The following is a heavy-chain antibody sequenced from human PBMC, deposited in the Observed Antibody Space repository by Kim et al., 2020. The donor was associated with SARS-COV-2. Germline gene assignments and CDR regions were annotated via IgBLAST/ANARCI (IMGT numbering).Heavy chain of an antibody. D-gene: IGHD2-15*01. V-gene: IGHV3-9*01. CDR2: ISWNSGII. CDR3: AKELGYCSGGSCSQFDY. CDR1: GFTFDDYA. Sequence: SLRLSCAASGFTFDDYAMHWVRQAPGKGLEWVSGISWNSGIIGYADSVKGRFTISRDNAKNSLYLQMNSLRAEDTALYYCAKELGYCSGGSCSQFDYWGQGTLVTVSS. J-gene: IGHJ4*02.